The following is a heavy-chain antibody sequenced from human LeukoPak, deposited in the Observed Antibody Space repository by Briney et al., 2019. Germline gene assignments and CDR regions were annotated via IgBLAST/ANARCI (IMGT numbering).Heavy chain of an antibody. CDR3: ARGSEDRGVYDY. D-gene: IGHD3-10*01. CDR2: IKSDGSKM. Sequence: GGSLRLSCAVSGFVFRSFWMKWVRQAPGKGLEWVANIKSDGSKMYYVDSVKGRFTISRDNAKNSLCLQMHGLRPEDTAVYYCARGSEDRGVYDYWGQGTLVTVSS. CDR1: GFVFRSFW. V-gene: IGHV3-7*03. J-gene: IGHJ4*02.